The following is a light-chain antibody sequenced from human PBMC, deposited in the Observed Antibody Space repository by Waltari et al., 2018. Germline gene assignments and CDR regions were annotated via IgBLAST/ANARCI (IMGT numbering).Light chain of an antibody. CDR1: QGISSY. CDR2: AAS. J-gene: IGKJ2*01. V-gene: IGKV1-9*01. CDR3: QQLNSYPYT. Sequence: IQLTQSPSSLSASVGDRVTITCRASQGISSYLAWYQQKPGKAPNLLIYAASTLQSGGPSRFSGSGSGTDFTLTISSLQPEDFATYYCQQLNSYPYTFGQGTKLEI.